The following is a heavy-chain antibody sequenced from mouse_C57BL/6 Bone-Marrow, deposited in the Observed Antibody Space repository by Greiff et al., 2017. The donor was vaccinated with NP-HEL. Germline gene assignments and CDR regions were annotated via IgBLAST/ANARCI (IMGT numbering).Heavy chain of an antibody. D-gene: IGHD1-1*01. Sequence: EVKLMESGGGLVKPGGSLKLSCAASGFTFSDYGMHWVRQAPEKGLEWVAYISSGSSTIYYADTVKGRFTISRDNAKNTLFLQMTSLRSEDTAMYYCASPHYGSSFAYWGQGTLVTVSA. V-gene: IGHV5-17*01. J-gene: IGHJ3*01. CDR1: GFTFSDYG. CDR3: ASPHYGSSFAY. CDR2: ISSGSSTI.